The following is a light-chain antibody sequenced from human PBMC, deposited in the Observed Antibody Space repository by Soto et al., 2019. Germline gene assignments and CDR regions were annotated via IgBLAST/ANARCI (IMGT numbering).Light chain of an antibody. V-gene: IGKV3-20*01. Sequence: EVVLTQSPGTLSLSPGERATLSCRASQSLSSTYLAWYQHKPGQSPRLLIYGASSRATDIPDRFSGSGSGTDFTLTIARLEPEDFAVYYCQQYDSSPRTFGQGTRVEIK. CDR3: QQYDSSPRT. J-gene: IGKJ1*01. CDR1: QSLSSTY. CDR2: GAS.